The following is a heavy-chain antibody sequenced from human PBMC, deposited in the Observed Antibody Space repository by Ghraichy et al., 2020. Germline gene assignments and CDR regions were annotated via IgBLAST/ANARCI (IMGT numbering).Heavy chain of an antibody. CDR1: GFTFRNFA. J-gene: IGHJ4*02. D-gene: IGHD6-19*01. V-gene: IGHV3-23*01. CDR3: ATHEILLSVHSSGWARDYFEY. Sequence: GGSLRLSCAGSGFTFRNFAMSWVRQAPGKGLEWVSTVSGSGSTTYYADSVRGRFTISRDNAKNTLYLQMNDLRAEDTAVYHCATHEILLSVHSSGWARDYFEYWGQGTLVTVSS. CDR2: VSGSGSTT.